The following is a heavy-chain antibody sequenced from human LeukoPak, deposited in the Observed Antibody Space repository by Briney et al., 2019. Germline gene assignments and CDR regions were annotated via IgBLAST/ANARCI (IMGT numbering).Heavy chain of an antibody. J-gene: IGHJ4*02. CDR2: INHSGST. CDR1: GGSFSGYY. D-gene: IGHD3-9*01. V-gene: IGHV4-34*01. Sequence: PSETLSLTCAVYGGSFSGYYWSWIRQPPGKGLEWMGEINHSGSTNYNPSLKTRVTISLDTSKNQFSLKLSSVTAADTAVYYCARGPSTFDILTGYYYLAYWGQGTLVTVSS. CDR3: ARGPSTFDILTGYYYLAY.